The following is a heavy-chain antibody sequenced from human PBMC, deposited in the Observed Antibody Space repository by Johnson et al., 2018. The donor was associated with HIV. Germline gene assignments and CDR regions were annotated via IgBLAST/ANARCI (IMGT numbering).Heavy chain of an antibody. CDR2: ISYDGSNK. Sequence: QVQLVESGGGVVQPGRSLRLSCAASGFTFSSYAMHWVRQAPGKGLEWVAVISYDGSNKYYADSVKGRFTISRDNAKQSLYLQMNSRKVEDTAIYYCARAPGTTGGAFDIWGQGTMVTVSS. CDR1: GFTFSSYA. J-gene: IGHJ3*02. V-gene: IGHV3-30*04. D-gene: IGHD1-1*01. CDR3: ARAPGTTGGAFDI.